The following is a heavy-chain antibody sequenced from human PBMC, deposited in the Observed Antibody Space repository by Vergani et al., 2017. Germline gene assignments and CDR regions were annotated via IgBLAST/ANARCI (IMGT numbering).Heavy chain of an antibody. D-gene: IGHD6-25*01. CDR3: AKPHAARRYGMDV. CDR2: ISWDGGST. Sequence: EVQLVESGGVVVQPGGSLRLSCAASGFTFDDYAMHWVRQAPGKGLEWVSLISWDGGSTYYADSVKGRFTISRDNSENSLYLQMNSLRAEDTALYYCAKPHAARRYGMDVWGQGTTVTVSS. V-gene: IGHV3-43D*04. CDR1: GFTFDDYA. J-gene: IGHJ6*02.